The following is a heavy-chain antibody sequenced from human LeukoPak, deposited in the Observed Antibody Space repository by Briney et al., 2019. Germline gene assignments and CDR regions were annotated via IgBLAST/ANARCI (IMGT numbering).Heavy chain of an antibody. J-gene: IGHJ4*02. CDR2: MIPIFGTA. Sequence: GASVKVSCKASGCTFSSYAISWVRQAPGQGLAWMGRMIPIFGTANYAKKFKGRVTITTDESTSTAYMELSSLRSEDTAVYYCARDREISGYSYVPGSDWGQGTLVTVSS. CDR3: ARDREISGYSYVPGSD. V-gene: IGHV1-69*05. D-gene: IGHD5-18*01. CDR1: GCTFSSYA.